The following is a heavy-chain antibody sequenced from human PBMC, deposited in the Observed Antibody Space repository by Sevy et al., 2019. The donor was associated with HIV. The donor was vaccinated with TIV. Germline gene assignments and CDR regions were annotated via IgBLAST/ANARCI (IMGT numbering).Heavy chain of an antibody. V-gene: IGHV4-59*01. D-gene: IGHD2-8*02. Sequence: SETLSLTCTVSSGSINNYYWNWVRQPPGKGLEWIGYIDDSGTTKYNASLKSRVTMSVDTSKNHFSLRLSSVTAADTAIYYCARAIGVWSPHPFDYWGQGALVTVSS. CDR3: ARAIGVWSPHPFDY. CDR2: IDDSGTT. J-gene: IGHJ4*02. CDR1: SGSINNYY.